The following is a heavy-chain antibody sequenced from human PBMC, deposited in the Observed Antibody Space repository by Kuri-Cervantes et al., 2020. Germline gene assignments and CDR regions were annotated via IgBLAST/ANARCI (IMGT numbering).Heavy chain of an antibody. CDR3: ARHDVHTAMVPNWFDP. Sequence: GSLRLSCTVSGGSISSYYWSWIRQPAGKGLEWIGRIYTSGSTNYNPSLKSRVTMSVDTSKNQFSLKLSSVTAADTAVYYCARHDVHTAMVPNWFDPWGQGTLVTVSS. D-gene: IGHD5-18*01. CDR2: IYTSGST. V-gene: IGHV4-4*07. J-gene: IGHJ5*02. CDR1: GGSISSYY.